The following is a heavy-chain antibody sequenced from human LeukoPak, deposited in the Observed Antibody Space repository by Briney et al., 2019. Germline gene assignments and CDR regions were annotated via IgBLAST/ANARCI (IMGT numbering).Heavy chain of an antibody. D-gene: IGHD7-27*01. CDR1: GFIFSSYW. CDR3: ARGANWAFDY. CDR2: VKQDGSEE. V-gene: IGHV3-7*05. Sequence: GGSLRLSCAASGFIFSSYWMSWVRQAPGKGLECVANVKQDGSEEYYVDSVKGRFTISRDNAKNSLYLQMNSLRAEDTAVYYCARGANWAFDYWGQGTLVTVSP. J-gene: IGHJ4*02.